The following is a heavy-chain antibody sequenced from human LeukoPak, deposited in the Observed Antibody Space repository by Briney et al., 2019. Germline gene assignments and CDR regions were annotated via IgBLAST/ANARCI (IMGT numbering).Heavy chain of an antibody. Sequence: SETLSLTCAVYGGSFSGYYWSWIRQPPGKGLEWIGEINHSGSTNYNPSLKSRVTISVDTSKNQFSLKLSSVTAADTAVYYCASSRRPALDYWGRGTLVTVSS. CDR1: GGSFSGYY. CDR2: INHSGST. D-gene: IGHD1-1*01. J-gene: IGHJ4*02. CDR3: ASSRRPALDY. V-gene: IGHV4-34*01.